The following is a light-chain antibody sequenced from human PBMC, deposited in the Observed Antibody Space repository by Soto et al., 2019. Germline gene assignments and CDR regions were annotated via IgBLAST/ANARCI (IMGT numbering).Light chain of an antibody. CDR1: SGSVSTSYY. CDR3: VLYMGGGIWV. J-gene: IGLJ3*02. V-gene: IGLV8-61*01. CDR2: STN. Sequence: QAVVTQEPSFSVSPGRTVTLTCGLSSGSVSTSYYPSWYQQTSGQAPRTLIYSTNTRSSGVPDRFSGSILGNKAALTITGAQADDESDYYCVLYMGGGIWVFGGGTKLTVL.